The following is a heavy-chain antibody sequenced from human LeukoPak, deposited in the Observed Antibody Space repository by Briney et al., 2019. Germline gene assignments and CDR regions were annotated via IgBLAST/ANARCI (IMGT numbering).Heavy chain of an antibody. CDR2: LSWNGGSR. Sequence: PGRSLRLSCAASGFTFDNYAMHWVRQAPGKGLEWVSGLSWNGGSRGYADSAKGRFTISRDNVKNFLYLQMNSLTTEDTALYFCAKDIRLDYSNYGPTSYFDYWGQGTLVTVSS. V-gene: IGHV3-9*01. J-gene: IGHJ4*02. D-gene: IGHD4-11*01. CDR3: AKDIRLDYSNYGPTSYFDY. CDR1: GFTFDNYA.